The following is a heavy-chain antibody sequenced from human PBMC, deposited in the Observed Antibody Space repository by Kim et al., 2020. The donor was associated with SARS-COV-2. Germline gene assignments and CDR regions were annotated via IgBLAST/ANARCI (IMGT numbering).Heavy chain of an antibody. CDR2: IYYSGRT. CDR1: GGSISSGGYY. Sequence: SETLSLTCTVSGGSISSGGYYWSRIRQHPGKGLEWIGYIYYSGRTYYNPSHKSRVTISVDTTKNQFSLKLSSVTAADTAVYYCARDGPQYESSGYLFQHWGQDTLVPVSS. J-gene: IGHJ1*01. V-gene: IGHV4-31*03. CDR3: ARDGPQYESSGYLFQH. D-gene: IGHD3-22*01.